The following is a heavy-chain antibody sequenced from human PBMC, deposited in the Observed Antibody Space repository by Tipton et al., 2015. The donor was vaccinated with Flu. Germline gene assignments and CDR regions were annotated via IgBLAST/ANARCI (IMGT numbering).Heavy chain of an antibody. D-gene: IGHD3-16*01. CDR3: ARDMGGFDY. CDR1: GYSFTNYY. V-gene: IGHV1-46*01. Sequence: QLVQSGAEVKKPGASVKVSCKASGYSFTNYYIHWVRQASGQGLEWMGVILPSDGSTTYAQKFQGRVTVTRDTSTSTVYMELNSLKSEDTAMYYCARDMGGFDYWGQGALVTVSS. CDR2: ILPSDGST. J-gene: IGHJ4*02.